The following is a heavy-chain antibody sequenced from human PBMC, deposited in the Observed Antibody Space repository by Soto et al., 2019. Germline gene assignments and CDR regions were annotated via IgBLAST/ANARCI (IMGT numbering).Heavy chain of an antibody. CDR2: ISSSSSYI. Sequence: GGSLRLSCAASGFTFSSCSMNWVRQAPGKGLEWVSSISSSSSYIYYADSVKGRFTISRDNAKNSLYLQMNSLRAEDTAVYYCAREQQWLSWFDPWGQGTLVTVSS. D-gene: IGHD6-19*01. J-gene: IGHJ5*02. CDR1: GFTFSSCS. CDR3: AREQQWLSWFDP. V-gene: IGHV3-21*01.